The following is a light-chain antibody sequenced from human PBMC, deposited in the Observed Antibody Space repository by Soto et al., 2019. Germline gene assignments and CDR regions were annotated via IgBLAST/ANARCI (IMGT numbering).Light chain of an antibody. J-gene: IGKJ3*01. CDR2: GAS. V-gene: IGKV3-15*01. Sequence: EIVMTQSPATLSVSPGERATLSCRASHSVSSNLAWYQQKPGQAPRLLIYGASTRATRIPARLSGSGSGTEFTLTISSLQSEDFAVYYCQQYNNWPRGTFGPGTKVDIK. CDR1: HSVSSN. CDR3: QQYNNWPRGT.